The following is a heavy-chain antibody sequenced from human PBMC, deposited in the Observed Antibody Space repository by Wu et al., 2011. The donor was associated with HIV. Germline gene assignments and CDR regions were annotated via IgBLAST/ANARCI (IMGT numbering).Heavy chain of an antibody. CDR2: IIPIFGTA. V-gene: IGHV1-69*06. CDR1: GATFSSYA. Sequence: VQSGAEVKKPGSSVKVSCKASGATFSSYAISWVRQAPGRGLEWMGRIIPIFGTANYAQKFQGRVTITADKSTSTAYMGLSSLRSEDTAVYYCALRIRAGSGSDYWGQGTLVTVSS. D-gene: IGHD3-10*01. CDR3: ALRIRAGSGSDY. J-gene: IGHJ4*02.